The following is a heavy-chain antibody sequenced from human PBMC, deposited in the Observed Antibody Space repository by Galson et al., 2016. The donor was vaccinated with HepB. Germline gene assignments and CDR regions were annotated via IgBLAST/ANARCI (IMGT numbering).Heavy chain of an antibody. CDR1: GASLGVSAYH. CDR2: TYYGEDN. V-gene: IGHV4-61*10. J-gene: IGHJ4*02. D-gene: IGHD3-10*01. CDR3: WTYLVGRGGPGY. Sequence: SETLSLTCTVSGASLGVSAYHWAWIRQPAGKGLEWMAHTYYGEDNRYNPSLKGRVTMSIDASTNEMSLTLRSVTAADTAVDYCWTYLVGRGGPGYCGQGTQVTVSS.